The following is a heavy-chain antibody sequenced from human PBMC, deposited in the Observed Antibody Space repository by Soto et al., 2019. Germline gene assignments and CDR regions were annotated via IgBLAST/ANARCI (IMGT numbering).Heavy chain of an antibody. V-gene: IGHV4-39*01. D-gene: IGHD3-9*01. CDR1: GGSISSSSYY. Sequence: SETLSLTCTVSGGSISSSSYYWGWIRKPPGKGLEWIGSIYYSGSTYYNPSLKSRVTISVDTSKNQFSLKLSSVTAADTAVYYCARKEGLRYFDWLSGWFDPWGQGTLVTVSS. CDR2: IYYSGST. J-gene: IGHJ5*02. CDR3: ARKEGLRYFDWLSGWFDP.